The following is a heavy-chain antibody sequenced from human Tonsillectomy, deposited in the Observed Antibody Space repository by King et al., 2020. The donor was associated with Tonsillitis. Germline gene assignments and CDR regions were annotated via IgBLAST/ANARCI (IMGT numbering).Heavy chain of an antibody. V-gene: IGHV1-69*06. CDR3: ARDLPGTTILFVAFDI. CDR1: GGTFNNFA. CDR2: IIPMFGSA. J-gene: IGHJ3*02. D-gene: IGHD1-7*01. Sequence: VQLVESGAEVKKPGSSVKVSCKASGGTFNNFAFCWVQQAPGQGLEWMGGIIPMFGSASYAQKFHDRVTITADKSTSTTYMELSSLRSEDTAVYYCARDLPGTTILFVAFDIWGQGTKVTVSS.